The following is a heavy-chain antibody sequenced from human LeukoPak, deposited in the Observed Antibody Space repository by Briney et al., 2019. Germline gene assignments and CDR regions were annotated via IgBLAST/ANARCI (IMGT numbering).Heavy chain of an antibody. CDR2: ISISSSTI. J-gene: IGHJ3*02. D-gene: IGHD1-26*01. CDR1: GFTFSTYS. Sequence: GGSLRLSCAASGFTFSTYSMNWVRQAPGKGLEWVSYISISSSTIYYADSVKGRFTISRDNAKNSLYLQMNSLRAEDTAVYYCARDLGGSYYYDAFDIWGQGTMVTVSS. CDR3: ARDLGGSYYYDAFDI. V-gene: IGHV3-48*01.